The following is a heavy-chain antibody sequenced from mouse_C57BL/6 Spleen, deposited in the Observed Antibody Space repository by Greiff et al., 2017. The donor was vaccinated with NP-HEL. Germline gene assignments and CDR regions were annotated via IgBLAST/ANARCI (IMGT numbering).Heavy chain of an antibody. CDR2: IWSGGST. CDR1: GFSLTSYG. CDR3: ARSFPTYYYAMDY. D-gene: IGHD6-1*01. V-gene: IGHV2-2*01. Sequence: QVQLQQSGPGLVQPSQSLSITCTVSGFSLTSYGVHWVRQSPGKGLEWLGVIWSGGSTDYNAAFISRLSISKDNSKRQVFFKMNSLQVDDTAIYYCARSFPTYYYAMDYWGRGTSVTVSS. J-gene: IGHJ4*01.